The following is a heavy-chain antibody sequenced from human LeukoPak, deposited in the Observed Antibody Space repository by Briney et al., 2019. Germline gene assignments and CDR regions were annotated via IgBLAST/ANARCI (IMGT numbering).Heavy chain of an antibody. J-gene: IGHJ4*02. D-gene: IGHD6-13*01. CDR3: AKAPWRIAAAGTYFDY. CDR2: ISPDSGYI. V-gene: IGHV3-21*01. CDR1: GFTFSSHS. Sequence: PGGSLRLSCAASGFTFSSHSLMWVRQAPGKGLEWVSSISPDSGYIYYADSVKGRFTISRDNAENSLFLQMNSLGAEDTAVYYCAKAPWRIAAAGTYFDYWGQGTLVTVSS.